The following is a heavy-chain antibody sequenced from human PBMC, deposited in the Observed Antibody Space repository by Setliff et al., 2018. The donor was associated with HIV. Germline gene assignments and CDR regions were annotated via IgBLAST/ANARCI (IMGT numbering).Heavy chain of an antibody. CDR1: GGSISNYY. CDR3: ARHYGAVKSVVTVVAKYFPH. CDR2: IYTSGST. D-gene: IGHD2-21*02. V-gene: IGHV4-59*08. Sequence: SETLSLTCTVSGGSISNYYWSWSRQSPEKGLEWIGYIYTSGSTKYNPSLKSRVTISLDSSKNQFSLKLSSVTAADTAMYYCARHYGAVKSVVTVVAKYFPHWGQGTLVTVSS. J-gene: IGHJ1*01.